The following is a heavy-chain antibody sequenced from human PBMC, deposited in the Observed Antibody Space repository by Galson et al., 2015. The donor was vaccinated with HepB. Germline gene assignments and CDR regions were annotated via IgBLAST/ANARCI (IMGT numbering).Heavy chain of an antibody. J-gene: IGHJ4*02. CDR3: ARSYPESFVHQLPGSYYFDY. CDR2: IIPLFGIA. D-gene: IGHD2-2*01. V-gene: IGHV1-69*10. Sequence: SVKVSCKASGGTFSSYAISWVRQAPGQGLEWMGWIIPLFGIANYAQKFQGRVTIIADKSTSTAYMDLSSLRSEDTAVYYCARSYPESFVHQLPGSYYFDYWGQGTLVTVSS. CDR1: GGTFSSYA.